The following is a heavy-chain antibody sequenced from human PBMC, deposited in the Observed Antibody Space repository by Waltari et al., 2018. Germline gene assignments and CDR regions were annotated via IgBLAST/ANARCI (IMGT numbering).Heavy chain of an antibody. CDR1: GFTFRRYW. CDR2: RNSDGVQT. J-gene: IGHJ4*02. Sequence: EVKLVESGGGLVQPGGCLRLPCGGSGFTFRRYWMSWVRQTRAKGLEGMPNRNSDGVQTYVAHSVKGRFTISRDNAKNPSYLQMNSLRVEDTAVDYCAKSRVFTYWAQGTLITVSS. D-gene: IGHD6-13*01. CDR3: AKSRVFTY. V-gene: IGHV3-7*01.